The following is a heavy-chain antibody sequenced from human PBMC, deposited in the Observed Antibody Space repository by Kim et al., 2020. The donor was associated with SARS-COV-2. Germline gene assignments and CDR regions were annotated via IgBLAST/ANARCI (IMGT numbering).Heavy chain of an antibody. V-gene: IGHV3-7*03. CDR3: ARDPAPGTSGWFDP. D-gene: IGHD1-1*01. J-gene: IGHJ5*02. Sequence: DSVKGRFTISRDNAKNSLYLQMNSLRAEDTAVYYCARDPAPGTSGWFDPWGQGTLVTVSS.